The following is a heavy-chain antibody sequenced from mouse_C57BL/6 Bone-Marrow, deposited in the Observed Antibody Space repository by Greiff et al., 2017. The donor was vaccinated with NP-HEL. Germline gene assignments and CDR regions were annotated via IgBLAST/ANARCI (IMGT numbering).Heavy chain of an antibody. J-gene: IGHJ4*01. CDR1: GYTFTSYW. CDR3: ASLDY. V-gene: IGHV1-69*01. Sequence: QVQLKQPGAELVMPGASVKLSCKASGYTFTSYWMHWVKQRPGQGLEWIGEIDPSDSYTNYNQKFKGKSTLTVDKSSSPAYMQLSSLTSEDSAVYYCASLDYWGQGTSVTVSS. CDR2: IDPSDSYT.